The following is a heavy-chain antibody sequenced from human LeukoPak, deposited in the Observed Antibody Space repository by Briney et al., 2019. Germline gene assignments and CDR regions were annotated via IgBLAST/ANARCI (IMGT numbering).Heavy chain of an antibody. CDR3: ARDYSGSYTH. V-gene: IGHV1-2*06. J-gene: IGHJ4*02. CDR2: IHPNSGDT. Sequence: GASVKVSCKASGYTFTDYYVHWVRQAPGQGLEWMALIHPNSGDTYYAQKFRGRVTMTRDTSISTAYMELNRLTSDGTAVYYCARDYSGSYTHWAQGTLVTISS. D-gene: IGHD1-26*01. CDR1: GYTFTDYY.